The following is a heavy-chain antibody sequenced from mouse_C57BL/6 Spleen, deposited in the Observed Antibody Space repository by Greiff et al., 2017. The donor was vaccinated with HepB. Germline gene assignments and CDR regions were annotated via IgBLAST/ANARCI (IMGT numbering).Heavy chain of an antibody. CDR3: AREALYSNYDAMDY. CDR2: IYPGSGST. D-gene: IGHD2-5*01. J-gene: IGHJ4*01. CDR1: GYTFTSYW. Sequence: QVQLQQPGAELVKPGASVKMSCKASGYTFTSYWITWVKQRPGQGLEWIGDIYPGSGSTNYNEKFKSKATLTVDTSSSTAYMQLSSLTSEDSAVYYCAREALYSNYDAMDYWGQGTSVTVSS. V-gene: IGHV1-55*01.